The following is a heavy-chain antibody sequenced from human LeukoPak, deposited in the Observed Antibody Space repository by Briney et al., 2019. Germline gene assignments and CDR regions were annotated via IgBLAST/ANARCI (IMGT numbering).Heavy chain of an antibody. CDR3: ASGLLDSSGYFLNY. CDR2: ISSSGSTI. J-gene: IGHJ4*02. V-gene: IGHV3-11*01. Sequence: GGSLRLSCAASGFTFSDYYMSWIRQAPGKGLEWVSYISSSGSTIYYADSVKGRFTISRDNAKNSPYLQMNSLRAEDTAVYYCASGLLDSSGYFLNYWGQGTLVTVSS. CDR1: GFTFSDYY. D-gene: IGHD3-22*01.